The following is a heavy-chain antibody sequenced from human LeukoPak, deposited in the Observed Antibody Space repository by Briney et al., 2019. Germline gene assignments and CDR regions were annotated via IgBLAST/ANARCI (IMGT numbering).Heavy chain of an antibody. D-gene: IGHD3-3*01. CDR1: GFSFSRYD. J-gene: IGHJ4*02. Sequence: PGESLRLSCAASGFSFSRYDIHWVRQAPPKGLEWVAFVRYDGSNKNYADSVKGRFTITRDNFMSTVYLQMNSLRAEDTAVYYCAKDRQTITIFGVVNTPRANFDYWGKGTLVTVSS. CDR3: AKDRQTITIFGVVNTPRANFDY. CDR2: VRYDGSNK. V-gene: IGHV3-30*02.